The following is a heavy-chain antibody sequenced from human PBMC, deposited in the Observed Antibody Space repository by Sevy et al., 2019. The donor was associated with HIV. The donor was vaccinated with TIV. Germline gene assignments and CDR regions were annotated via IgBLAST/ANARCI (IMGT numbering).Heavy chain of an antibody. CDR3: VGGNHVYYFDY. Sequence: SETLSLTCAVSGFSISSGYYWGWVRQPPGKGLEWIGGIYHTGSTYYNSSLKSRVTISVDTSKNQISLKLNSMTAADTAMYFCVGGNHVYYFDYWGQRNLVTVSS. CDR1: GFSISSGYY. CDR2: IYHTGST. J-gene: IGHJ4*02. D-gene: IGHD4-4*01. V-gene: IGHV4-38-2*01.